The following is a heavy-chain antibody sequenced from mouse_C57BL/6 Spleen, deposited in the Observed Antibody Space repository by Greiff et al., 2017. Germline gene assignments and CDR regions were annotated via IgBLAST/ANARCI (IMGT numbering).Heavy chain of an antibody. CDR2: IDPSDSYT. J-gene: IGHJ4*01. Sequence: QVQLQQPGAELVKPGASVKLSCKASGYTFTSYWMPWVKQRPGQGLEWIGEIDPSDSYTNYNQKFKGKATLTVDTSSSTAYMQLSSLTSEDSAVYYCARRPLTDYAMDYWGQGTSGTVSS. CDR1: GYTFTSYW. CDR3: ARRPLTDYAMDY. V-gene: IGHV1-50*01.